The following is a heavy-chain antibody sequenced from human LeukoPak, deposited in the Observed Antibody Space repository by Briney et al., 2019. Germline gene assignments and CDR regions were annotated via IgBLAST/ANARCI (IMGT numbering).Heavy chain of an antibody. V-gene: IGHV3-21*01. Sequence: GGSLRLSCAASGFSFSSYSMNWVRQAPGKGLEWVSSIRTSSSYIDYAESVKGRFTISRDNAKNSLYLQMNSLRAEDTAVYYCARAAAAAVDYWGQGTLVTVSS. J-gene: IGHJ4*02. CDR3: ARAAAAAVDY. CDR1: GFSFSSYS. CDR2: IRTSSSYI. D-gene: IGHD6-13*01.